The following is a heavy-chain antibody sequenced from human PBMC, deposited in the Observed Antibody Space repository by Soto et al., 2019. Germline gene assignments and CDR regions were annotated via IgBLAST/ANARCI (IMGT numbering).Heavy chain of an antibody. CDR3: ARDCSGGSCYPGMDV. D-gene: IGHD2-15*01. V-gene: IGHV3-7*01. CDR2: IKEDGSEK. J-gene: IGHJ6*02. Sequence: PVGSLRLSCEVSGFIFSDSWMTWVRQAPGKGLEWVASIKEDGSEKHYVGSVKGRFTISRDNAKKSLYLQINSLRAEDTAVYFCARDCSGGSCYPGMDVWGQGTTVTVSS. CDR1: GFIFSDSW.